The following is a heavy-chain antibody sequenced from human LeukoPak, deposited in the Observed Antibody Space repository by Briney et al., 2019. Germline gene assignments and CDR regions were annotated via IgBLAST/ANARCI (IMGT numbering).Heavy chain of an antibody. CDR1: GGSFSDYY. CDR2: INHSGST. Sequence: PSETLSLTCAVYGGSFSDYYWSWIRRPPGKGLEWIGEINHSGSTNYNPSFKSRVTISVATSKSQFSLKLSSVTAADTAVYYCARGTVVSAASWFDPWGQGTLVTVSS. D-gene: IGHD2/OR15-2a*01. V-gene: IGHV4-34*01. J-gene: IGHJ5*02. CDR3: ARGTVVSAASWFDP.